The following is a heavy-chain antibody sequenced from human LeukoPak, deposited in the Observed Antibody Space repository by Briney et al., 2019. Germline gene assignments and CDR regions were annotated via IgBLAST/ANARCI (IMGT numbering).Heavy chain of an antibody. J-gene: IGHJ4*02. Sequence: ASVKVSCKASGYTFTSYGINWVRQAPGQGLEWLGWISGYTGHTNYVQKIQGRVTMTTDTSTNTAYMELRSLRSDDTAVYYCARGPGIAVAGVFDYWGQGSLLTVSS. V-gene: IGHV1-18*04. D-gene: IGHD6-19*01. CDR1: GYTFTSYG. CDR3: ARGPGIAVAGVFDY. CDR2: ISGYTGHT.